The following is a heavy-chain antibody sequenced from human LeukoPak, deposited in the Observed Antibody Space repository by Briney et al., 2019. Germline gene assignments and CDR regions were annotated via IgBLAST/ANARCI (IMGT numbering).Heavy chain of an antibody. Sequence: GGSLRLSCAASGFTFSSYEMNWVRPAPGEGRGWVSYISSSGSNIYYADSVKGRFTISRDNAKNSLYMQMNSLRAEDTAVYYCAREAGTTWDPEYYYYYYMDIWGKGTTVTVSS. J-gene: IGHJ6*03. D-gene: IGHD1-1*01. CDR1: GFTFSSYE. CDR2: ISSSGSNI. CDR3: AREAGTTWDPEYYYYYYMDI. V-gene: IGHV3-48*03.